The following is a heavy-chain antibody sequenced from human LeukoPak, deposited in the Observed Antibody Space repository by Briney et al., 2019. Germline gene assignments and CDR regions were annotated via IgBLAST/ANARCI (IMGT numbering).Heavy chain of an antibody. Sequence: GGSLRLSCAASGFTFSNYAMHWVRQAPGKGLEWVTVIWDDGSNKYHAESVRGRITISRDNSKNTLYLHMNSLKVDDTAIYYCARGLASSSGWYGVLDYWGQGTLVTVSS. CDR2: IWDDGSNK. D-gene: IGHD6-19*01. V-gene: IGHV3-33*01. CDR1: GFTFSNYA. J-gene: IGHJ4*02. CDR3: ARGLASSSGWYGVLDY.